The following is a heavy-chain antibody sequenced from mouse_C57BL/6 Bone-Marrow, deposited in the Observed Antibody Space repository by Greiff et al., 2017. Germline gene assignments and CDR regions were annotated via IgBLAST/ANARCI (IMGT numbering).Heavy chain of an antibody. D-gene: IGHD1-1*01. J-gene: IGHJ2*01. CDR3: ARQDYYGSSFDY. CDR1: GYTFTSYW. V-gene: IGHV1-7*01. CDR2: LNPSPGST. Sequence: VPLQQSGAELAKPGASVKLSCTASGYTFTSYWLHWVQQRPGPGLAWLGYLNPSPGSTKSNQKFKGKATLTADKSSSTAYMQLSSLTYEDSAVYYCARQDYYGSSFDYWGQGTTLTVSS.